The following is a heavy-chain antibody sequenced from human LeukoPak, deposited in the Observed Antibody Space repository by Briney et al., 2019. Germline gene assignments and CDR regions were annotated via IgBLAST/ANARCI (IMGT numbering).Heavy chain of an antibody. CDR2: INPNSGGT. D-gene: IGHD3-10*01. CDR1: GYTFTGYY. Sequence: EASVKVSCKASGYTFTGYYMHWVRQAPGQGLEWMGWINPNSGGTNYAQKFQGRVTMTRDTSISTAYMELSRLRSDDTAVYYCASSGWFGELEYYFDYWGQGTLVTVSS. V-gene: IGHV1-2*02. J-gene: IGHJ4*02. CDR3: ASSGWFGELEYYFDY.